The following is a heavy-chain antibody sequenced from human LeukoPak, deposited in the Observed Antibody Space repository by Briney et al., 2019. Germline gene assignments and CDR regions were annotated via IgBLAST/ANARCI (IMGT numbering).Heavy chain of an antibody. CDR2: IKRDGSEK. CDR1: GFTFTNAW. J-gene: IGHJ4*02. CDR3: ARGGRYGGKEQYYFDY. Sequence: GGSLRLSCAASGFTFTNAWMSRVRQAPGKGLEWVASIKRDGSEKYYVDSVKGRFTISRDNAKNSLYLQMNSLRAEDTAVYYCARGGRYGGKEQYYFDYWGQGTLVTVSS. D-gene: IGHD4-23*01. V-gene: IGHV3-7*01.